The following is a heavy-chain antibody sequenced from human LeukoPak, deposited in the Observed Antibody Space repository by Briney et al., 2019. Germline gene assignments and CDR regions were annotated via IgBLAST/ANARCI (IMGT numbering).Heavy chain of an antibody. CDR2: MYYSGST. D-gene: IGHD5-12*01. CDR1: GDSIITYY. J-gene: IGHJ4*02. CDR3: ARHSRGYDSEFGY. Sequence: SETLSLTCTVSGDSIITYYWSWIRQPPGKGLEWIGYMYYSGSTNYNPSLKSRVTISVDKSRNQFSLTLSPVTAADTAVYYCARHSRGYDSEFGYWGQGTLVTVSS. V-gene: IGHV4-59*08.